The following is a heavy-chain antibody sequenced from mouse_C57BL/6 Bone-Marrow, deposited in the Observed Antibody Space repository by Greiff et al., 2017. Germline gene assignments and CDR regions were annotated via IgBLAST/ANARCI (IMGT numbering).Heavy chain of an antibody. Sequence: EVQLQESGGDLVKPGGSLKLSCAASGFTFSSYGMSWVRQTPDKRLEWVANISSGGSYTYYPASVKGRFTISRDNAKNTLYLQMSSLKSEDTAMYYCARHEVITTVVANAMDYWGQGTTVTVSS. D-gene: IGHD1-1*01. CDR2: ISSGGSYT. CDR1: GFTFSSYG. CDR3: ARHEVITTVVANAMDY. V-gene: IGHV5-6*01. J-gene: IGHJ4*01.